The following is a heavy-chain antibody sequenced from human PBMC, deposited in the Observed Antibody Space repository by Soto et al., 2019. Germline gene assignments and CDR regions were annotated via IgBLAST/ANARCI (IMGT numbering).Heavy chain of an antibody. CDR3: TTATGREYSGYFPDGEFDY. J-gene: IGHJ4*02. D-gene: IGHD5-12*01. Sequence: SETLSLTCTVSGGSISSGGYYWSWIRQHPGKGLEWIGYIYYSGSTYYNPSLKSRVTISVDTSKNQFSLKLSSVTAADTAVYYCTTATGREYSGYFPDGEFDYWGQGTLVTVSS. CDR2: IYYSGST. CDR1: GGSISSGGYY. V-gene: IGHV4-31*03.